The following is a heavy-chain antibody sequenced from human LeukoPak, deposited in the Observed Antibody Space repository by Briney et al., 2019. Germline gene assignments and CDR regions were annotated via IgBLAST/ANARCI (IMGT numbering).Heavy chain of an antibody. CDR2: ISGSGGST. J-gene: IGHJ4*02. D-gene: IGHD1-26*01. CDR1: GFTFSNYD. CDR3: AKDASSGTYFDY. V-gene: IGHV3-23*01. Sequence: GGSLRLSCAASGFTFSNYDMSWVRQAPGKGLEWVSAISGSGGSTYYADSVKGRFTMSRDNSKNTLYLQMYSLRAEDTAVYYRAKDASSGTYFDYWGLGTLVSVSS.